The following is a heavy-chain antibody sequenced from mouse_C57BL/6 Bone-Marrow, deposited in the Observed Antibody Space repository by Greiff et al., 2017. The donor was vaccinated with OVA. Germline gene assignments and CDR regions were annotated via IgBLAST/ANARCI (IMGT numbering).Heavy chain of an antibody. J-gene: IGHJ3*01. CDR1: GYTFTDYE. CDR2: IDPETGGT. CDR3: TRDEGNAWFAY. Sequence: VQLQQSGAELVRPGASVTLSCKASGYTFTDYEMHWVKQTPVHGLEWIGAIDPETGGTAYNQKFKGKAILTADKSSSTAYMELRSLKSEDSAVYYCTRDEGNAWFAYWGQGTLVTVSA. V-gene: IGHV1-15*01. D-gene: IGHD2-1*01.